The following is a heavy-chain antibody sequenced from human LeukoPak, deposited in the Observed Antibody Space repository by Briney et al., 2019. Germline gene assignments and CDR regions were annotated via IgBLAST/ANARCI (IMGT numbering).Heavy chain of an antibody. CDR2: IYTTGST. CDR3: ARGDTVATGLYDY. V-gene: IGHV4-4*07. Sequence: SETLSLTCTVSGGSISSYYWSWIRQPAGKGLEWIGRIYTTGSTNYNPSLKSRVTISIDKSKNQFSLKLSSVTAADAAVYYCARGDTVATGLYDYWGQGTLVTVSS. CDR1: GGSISSYY. J-gene: IGHJ4*02. D-gene: IGHD5-12*01.